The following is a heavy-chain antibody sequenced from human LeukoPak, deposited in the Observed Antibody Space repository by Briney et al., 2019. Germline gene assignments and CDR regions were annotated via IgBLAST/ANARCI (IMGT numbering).Heavy chain of an antibody. CDR1: GLSVSSNH. V-gene: IGHV3-66*01. D-gene: IGHD4-17*01. J-gene: IGHJ4*02. CDR3: AGYGDFSEY. Sequence: GGSLRLSCAASGLSVSSNHMGWVRQAPGKGLEWVSLIYSGGGTHYADSVKGRFTISRDNSTNTLYLQMNSLRAEETAVYYCAGYGDFSEYWGQGTLVTVSS. CDR2: IYSGGGT.